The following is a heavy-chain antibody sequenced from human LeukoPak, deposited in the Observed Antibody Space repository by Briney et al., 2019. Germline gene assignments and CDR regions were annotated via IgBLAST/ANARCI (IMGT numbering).Heavy chain of an antibody. D-gene: IGHD3-22*01. Sequence: SETLSLTCTVSGYSIGTWYYWGWIRQPPGKGLEWIGSIFHNGSTHYNPSLESRVTISLDTSKNQFSLRLSSVTAADTAVYYCASGYYYDSSGPNWFDPWGQGTLVTVSS. CDR1: GYSIGTWYY. J-gene: IGHJ5*02. CDR2: IFHNGST. CDR3: ASGYYYDSSGPNWFDP. V-gene: IGHV4-38-2*02.